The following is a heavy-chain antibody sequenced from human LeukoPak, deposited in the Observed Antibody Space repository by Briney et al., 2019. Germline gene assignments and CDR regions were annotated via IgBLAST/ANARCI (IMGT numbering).Heavy chain of an antibody. CDR2: IHYSGST. Sequence: PSETLSLTCTVSGGTISSYYWNWIRQPPGKGLEWIGYIHYSGSTKYNPSLKSRVTISVDTSKNQFSLKLSSVTAADTAVYYCARMARRYSYDPKGFDYWGQGTLVTVSS. J-gene: IGHJ4*02. D-gene: IGHD5-18*01. CDR3: ARMARRYSYDPKGFDY. CDR1: GGTISSYY. V-gene: IGHV4-59*08.